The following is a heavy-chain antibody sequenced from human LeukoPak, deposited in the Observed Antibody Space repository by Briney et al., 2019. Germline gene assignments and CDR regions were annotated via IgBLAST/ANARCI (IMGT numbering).Heavy chain of an antibody. CDR3: ARGRDDYALFDY. CDR1: GFTFSSYS. Sequence: KPGGSLRLSCAASGFTFSSYSMNWVRQAPGKGLESVSSISSSSSYIYYADSVKGRFTISRDNAKNSLYLQMNSLRAEDTAVYYCARGRDDYALFDYWGQGTLVTVSS. CDR2: ISSSSSYI. D-gene: IGHD4-17*01. J-gene: IGHJ4*02. V-gene: IGHV3-21*01.